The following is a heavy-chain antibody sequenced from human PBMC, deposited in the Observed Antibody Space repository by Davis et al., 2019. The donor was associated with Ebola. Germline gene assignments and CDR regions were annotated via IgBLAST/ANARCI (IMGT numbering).Heavy chain of an antibody. J-gene: IGHJ6*02. CDR3: ARGLPYYYYYYGMDV. CDR1: GYTFTSYG. Sequence: ASVKVSCKASGYTFTSYGISWVRQAPGQGLEWMGWISAYNGNTNYAQKLQGRVTMTTDTSTSTAYMELRSLRSDDTAVYYCARGLPYYYYYYGMDVWGQGTTVTVSS. V-gene: IGHV1-18*01. D-gene: IGHD5-12*01. CDR2: ISAYNGNT.